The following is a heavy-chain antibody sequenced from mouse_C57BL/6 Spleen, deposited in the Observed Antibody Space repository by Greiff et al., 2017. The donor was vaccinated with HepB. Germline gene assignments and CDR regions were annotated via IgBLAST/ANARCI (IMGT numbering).Heavy chain of an antibody. CDR3: TTTTASVGYFDV. CDR1: GFNIKDDY. V-gene: IGHV14-4*01. Sequence: EVQLVESGAELVRPGASVKLSCTASGFNIKDDYMHWVKQRPEQGLEWIGWIDPENGDTEYASKFQGKATITADTSSNTAYLQLSSLTSEDTAVYYCTTTTASVGYFDVCGTGTTVTVSS. J-gene: IGHJ1*03. CDR2: IDPENGDT. D-gene: IGHD1-2*01.